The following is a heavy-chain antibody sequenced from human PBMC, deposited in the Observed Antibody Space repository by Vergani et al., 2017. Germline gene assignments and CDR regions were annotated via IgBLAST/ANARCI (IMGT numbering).Heavy chain of an antibody. J-gene: IGHJ5*02. CDR2: IYYSGST. CDR1: GGSISSYY. V-gene: IGHV4-59*01. D-gene: IGHD2-2*01. Sequence: QVQLQESGPGLVKPSETLSLTCTVSGGSISSYYWSWIRQPPGKGLEWIGYIYYSGSTNYNPSLKSRVTISVDTSKKQFSLKLSSVTAADTAVYYCARGGGKEGVPAAALNGCDPWGQGTLVTVSS. CDR3: ARGGGKEGVPAAALNGCDP.